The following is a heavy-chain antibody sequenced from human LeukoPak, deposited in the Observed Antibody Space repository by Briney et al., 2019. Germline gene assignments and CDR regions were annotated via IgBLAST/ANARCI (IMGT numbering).Heavy chain of an antibody. V-gene: IGHV4-31*03. J-gene: IGHJ5*02. Sequence: SQTLSLTCTVSGGSISSGGYYWSWIRQHPGKGLEWIGYIYYSGSTYYNPSLKSRVTISVDTSKNQFSLKLSSVTAADTAVYYRARGKDIVVVPAAPRWFDPWGQGTLVTGSS. CDR2: IYYSGST. CDR3: ARGKDIVVVPAAPRWFDP. D-gene: IGHD2-2*01. CDR1: GGSISSGGYY.